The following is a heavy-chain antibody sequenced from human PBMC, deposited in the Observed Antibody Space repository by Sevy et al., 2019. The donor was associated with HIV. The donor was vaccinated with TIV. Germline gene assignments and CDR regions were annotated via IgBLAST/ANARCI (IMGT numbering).Heavy chain of an antibody. CDR2: IGYDGSNK. CDR3: ARDPRMYGDYLLAYFDY. V-gene: IGHV3-33*08. D-gene: IGHD2-8*01. Sequence: GGSLRLSCAASGFTFSRYWMHWVRQAPGKGLEWVAVIGYDGSNKYYADSVKGRFTISRDNSKNTLFLQMDSLRAEDTAVYYCARDPRMYGDYLLAYFDYWGQGTLVTVSS. J-gene: IGHJ4*02. CDR1: GFTFSRYW.